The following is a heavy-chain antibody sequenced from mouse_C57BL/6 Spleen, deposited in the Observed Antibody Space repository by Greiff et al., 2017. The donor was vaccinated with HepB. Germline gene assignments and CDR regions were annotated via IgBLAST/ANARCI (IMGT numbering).Heavy chain of an antibody. CDR3: ARLTTVVDWYFDV. D-gene: IGHD1-1*01. CDR1: GFTFTDYY. Sequence: EVMLVESGGGLVQPGGSLSLSCAASGFTFTDYYMSWVRQPPGKALEWLGFIRNKANGYTTEYSASVKGRFTISRDNSQSILYLQMNALRAEDSATYYCARLTTVVDWYFDVWGTGTTVTVSS. J-gene: IGHJ1*03. V-gene: IGHV7-3*01. CDR2: IRNKANGYTT.